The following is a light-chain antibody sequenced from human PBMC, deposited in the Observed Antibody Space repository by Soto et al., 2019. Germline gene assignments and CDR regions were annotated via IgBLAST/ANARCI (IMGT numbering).Light chain of an antibody. J-gene: IGKJ4*01. V-gene: IGKV3-11*01. CDR1: QSVSRH. Sequence: EIVLTQSPATLSLSPGARATLSCRASQSVSRHLAWYQQKPGQAPSLLIYDASNRATGIPARFSGSGSGTDFTLTISSLEPEDFAVYYCQQRNNWPPVTFGGGTKVEIK. CDR3: QQRNNWPPVT. CDR2: DAS.